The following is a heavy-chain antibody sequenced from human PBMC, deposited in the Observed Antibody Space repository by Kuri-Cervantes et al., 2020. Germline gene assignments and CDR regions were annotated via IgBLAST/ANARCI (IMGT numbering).Heavy chain of an antibody. CDR3: ARLKMVQGAMYYFDY. CDR2: IYQSGTT. Sequence: SETLSLTCSVSGSSISSGYYWGWIRQPPGKGLECIGTIYQSGTTYYNASLKSRVTISVDTSKNQFSLKLSSVTAADTAVYYCARLKMVQGAMYYFDYWGQGTLVTVSS. D-gene: IGHD3-10*01. V-gene: IGHV4-38-2*02. CDR1: GSSISSGYY. J-gene: IGHJ4*02.